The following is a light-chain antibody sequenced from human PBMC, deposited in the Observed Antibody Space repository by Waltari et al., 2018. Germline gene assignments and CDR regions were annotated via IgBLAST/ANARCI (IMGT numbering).Light chain of an antibody. J-gene: IGKJ5*01. CDR2: DAS. CDR3: QQYNRWPPIT. CDR1: QSVSSS. Sequence: VVLTQSPATLSVSPGESAIISCRASQSVSSSLAWYQQKPGQAPRLLIYDASTRASSIRARFRGSGSGTEFTLTINSLQSEDSATYYCQQYNRWPPITFGQGTRLDIK. V-gene: IGKV3-15*01.